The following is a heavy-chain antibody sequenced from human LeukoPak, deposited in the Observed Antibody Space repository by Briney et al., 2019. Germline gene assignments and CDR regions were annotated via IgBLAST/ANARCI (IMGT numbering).Heavy chain of an antibody. J-gene: IGHJ4*02. CDR3: TREWELPGSDFDY. CDR1: GFTLGDYT. V-gene: IGHV3-49*05. CDR2: IRSKDYGGTT. Sequence: KTGGSLRLSCTASGFTLGDYTMNWFRQAPGKGLEWVGFIRSKDYGGTTEYAASVKDRFSISRDDSKCIAYLQMSSLKTEDTAVYYCTREWELPGSDFDYWGQGTLVTVSS. D-gene: IGHD1-26*01.